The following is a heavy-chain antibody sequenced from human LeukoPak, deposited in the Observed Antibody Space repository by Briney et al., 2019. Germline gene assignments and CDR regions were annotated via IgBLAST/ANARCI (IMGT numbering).Heavy chain of an antibody. CDR1: GASISRYY. Sequence: PSETLSLTCTVSGASISRYYWSWIRQSPGKRLEWIGYIHYSGSTNYNPSLQSRVTISVDTSKNEFSLKLSSVTAADTAVYYCAVPGSGSYSVLDSWGQGTLVTVSS. V-gene: IGHV4-59*08. D-gene: IGHD3-10*01. CDR2: IHYSGST. CDR3: AVPGSGSYSVLDS. J-gene: IGHJ4*02.